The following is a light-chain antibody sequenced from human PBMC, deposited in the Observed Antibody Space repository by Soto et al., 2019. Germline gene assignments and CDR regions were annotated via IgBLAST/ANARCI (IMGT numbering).Light chain of an antibody. V-gene: IGLV2-14*01. CDR2: DVS. CDR3: SSYTSSSSYV. J-gene: IGLJ1*01. Sequence: QSALTQPASVSGSPGQSITISCTGTSIDVGGYNYVSWYQQHPGKAPKLMIYDVSNRPSGVSNRFSGSKSVNTASLTISGLQAEDEADYYCSSYTSSSSYVFGTGTKLTVL. CDR1: SIDVGGYNY.